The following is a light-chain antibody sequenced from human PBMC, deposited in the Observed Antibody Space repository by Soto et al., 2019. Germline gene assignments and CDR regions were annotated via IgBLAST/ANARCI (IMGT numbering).Light chain of an antibody. Sequence: QTVVTQEPSLTVSPGETVTLTCGSSTGAVTSGYYPNWFQQKPGQAPRPLIYSISNKHFWTPARFSGSLLGDKAALTLSGVQPEDEAEYYCLLYYDGAQVFGGGTQLTVL. CDR1: TGAVTSGYY. V-gene: IGLV7-43*01. CDR2: SIS. J-gene: IGLJ3*02. CDR3: LLYYDGAQV.